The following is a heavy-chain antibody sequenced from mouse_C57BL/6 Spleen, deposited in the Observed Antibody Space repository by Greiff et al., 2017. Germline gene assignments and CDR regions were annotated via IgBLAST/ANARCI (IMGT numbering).Heavy chain of an antibody. CDR3: ARSMGTFFYAMDY. V-gene: IGHV1-69*01. CDR2: IDPSDSYT. J-gene: IGHJ4*01. Sequence: QVQLQQPGAELVMPGASVKLSCKASGYTFTSYWMHWVKQRPGQGLEWIGEIDPSDSYTNYNQKFKGKSTLTVDKSSSTAYMQLSSLTSEDSAVYYCARSMGTFFYAMDYWGQGTSVTVSS. D-gene: IGHD2-14*01. CDR1: GYTFTSYW.